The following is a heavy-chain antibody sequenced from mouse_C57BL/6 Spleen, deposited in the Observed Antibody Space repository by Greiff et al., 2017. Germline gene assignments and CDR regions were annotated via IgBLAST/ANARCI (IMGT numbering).Heavy chain of an antibody. D-gene: IGHD2-13*01. CDR2: IYPGGGDT. J-gene: IGHJ2*01. Sequence: QVQLQQSGPELVKPGASVKISCKASGYAFSSSWMNWVKQRPGKGLEWIGRIYPGGGDTNYNGKFKGKATLTADKSSSTAYMQLSSLTSEDSAVYFGARSGYGEKGFDYWGQGTTLTVSS. V-gene: IGHV1-82*01. CDR3: ARSGYGEKGFDY. CDR1: GYAFSSSW.